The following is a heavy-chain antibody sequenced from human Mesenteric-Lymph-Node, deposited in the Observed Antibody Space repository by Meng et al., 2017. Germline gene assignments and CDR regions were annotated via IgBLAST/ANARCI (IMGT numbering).Heavy chain of an antibody. Sequence: QVQLLHPGFELKEPGASVKVSCQASGYTFTSYAINWLRQAPGQGPEWMGWINTNNGNPTYAQGFTGRFVFSLDTSVSTAYVQISSLKVEDTAMYYCARDNYDTASRFDYWGQGTLVTVSS. CDR3: ARDNYDTASRFDY. V-gene: IGHV7-4-1*02. CDR2: INTNNGNP. D-gene: IGHD3-22*01. J-gene: IGHJ4*02. CDR1: GYTFTSYA.